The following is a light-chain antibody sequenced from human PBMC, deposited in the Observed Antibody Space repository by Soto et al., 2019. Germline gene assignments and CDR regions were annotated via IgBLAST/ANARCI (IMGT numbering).Light chain of an antibody. CDR1: QSVSSSY. CDR3: QQYGRSPTWT. V-gene: IGKV3-20*01. Sequence: EIVLTQSPGTLSLSPGERATLSCRASQSVSSSYLAWYQQKPGQAPRLLIYAASSRATGIPDRFSGSGSGTDFTLTIIRLEPEDFAVYYCQQYGRSPTWTFGQGTKVDIK. J-gene: IGKJ1*01. CDR2: AAS.